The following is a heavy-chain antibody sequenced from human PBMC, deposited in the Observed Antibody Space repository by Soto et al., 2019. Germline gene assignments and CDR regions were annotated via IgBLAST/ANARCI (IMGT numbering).Heavy chain of an antibody. V-gene: IGHV4-4*02. CDR3: GRSPGVGALSYFDY. J-gene: IGHJ4*02. CDR1: GGSISSSNW. D-gene: IGHD1-26*01. CDR2: IYHSGST. Sequence: PSETLSLTCAVSGGSISSSNWWSWVRQPPGKGLEWIGEIYHSGSTNYNPSLKSRVTISVDKSKNQFSLKLSSETAADTAVYYWGRSPGVGALSYFDYLGQGTLVTVSS.